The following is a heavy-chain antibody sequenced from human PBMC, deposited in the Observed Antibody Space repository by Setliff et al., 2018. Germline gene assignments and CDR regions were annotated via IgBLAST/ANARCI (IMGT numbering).Heavy chain of an antibody. CDR2: IYASWST. J-gene: IGHJ2*01. CDR3: ARNPDFLQYSFDL. CDR1: GDSINSRTNY. D-gene: IGHD3-3*01. Sequence: SETLSLTCTVSGDSINSRTNYWSWIRQPAGKGPEWIGHIYASWSTNYNPSLKSRVTISLDTSKSQFSLKLSSVTAADMALYYCARNPDFLQYSFDLWGRGTLVTVSS. V-gene: IGHV4-61*09.